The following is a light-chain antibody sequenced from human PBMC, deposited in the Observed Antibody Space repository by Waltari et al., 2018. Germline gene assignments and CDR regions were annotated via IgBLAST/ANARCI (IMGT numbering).Light chain of an antibody. J-gene: IGKJ2*01. CDR1: QSLLHSNGYNS. V-gene: IGKV2-28*01. CDR2: LGS. Sequence: DILMTQSPLSLPVTPGEPASISCRSSQSLLHSNGYNSLDWYLQKPGQSPQVLISLGSNRASGVPDRFSGSGSGTDFTLNISRVEAEDVGVYYCMQILQPARTFGQGTRLEIK. CDR3: MQILQPART.